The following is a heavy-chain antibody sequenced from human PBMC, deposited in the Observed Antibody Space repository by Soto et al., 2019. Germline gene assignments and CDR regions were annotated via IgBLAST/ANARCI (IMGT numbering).Heavy chain of an antibody. CDR2: ISGSGSST. CDR1: GFTFSSYA. D-gene: IGHD5-12*01. CDR3: AKQLPYSGSDY. J-gene: IGHJ4*02. V-gene: IGHV3-23*01. Sequence: HPGGSLRLSCAASGFTFSSYAMNWVRQAPGKGLEWVSAISGSGSSTYYADSVKGRFTMSRDNSKNTLYLQMNSLRAEDTAVYYCAKQLPYSGSDYWGQGTLVTVSS.